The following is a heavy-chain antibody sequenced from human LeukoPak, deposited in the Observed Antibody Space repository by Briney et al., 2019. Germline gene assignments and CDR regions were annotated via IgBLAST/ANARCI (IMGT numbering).Heavy chain of an antibody. Sequence: SVKVSCKTSGFTFTSSAMQWVRQARGHRLEWIGWIVVGSGNTNYAQKFQERVTITRDMSTSTAYMELSSLRSEDTAVYYCAADLRFDCSGGSCYSNWFDPWGQGTLVTVSS. J-gene: IGHJ5*02. D-gene: IGHD2-15*01. V-gene: IGHV1-58*02. CDR2: IVVGSGNT. CDR3: AADLRFDCSGGSCYSNWFDP. CDR1: GFTFTSSA.